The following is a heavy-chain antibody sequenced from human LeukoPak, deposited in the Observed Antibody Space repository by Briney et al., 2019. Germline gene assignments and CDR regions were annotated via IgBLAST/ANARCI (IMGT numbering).Heavy chain of an antibody. J-gene: IGHJ4*02. CDR3: ARAVSGYDFWSGYYTYFDY. V-gene: IGHV3-23*01. Sequence: GGSLRLSCAASGFTFSSYAMSWVRQAPGKGLEWVSAISGSGGSTYYADAVKGRFTIYRDNSKNTLYLQMNSLRAEDTAVYYCARAVSGYDFWSGYYTYFDYWGQGTLVTVSS. D-gene: IGHD3-3*01. CDR2: ISGSGGST. CDR1: GFTFSSYA.